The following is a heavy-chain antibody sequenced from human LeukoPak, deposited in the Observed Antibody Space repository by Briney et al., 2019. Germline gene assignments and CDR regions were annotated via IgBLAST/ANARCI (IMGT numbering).Heavy chain of an antibody. CDR3: TTNRGSYY. Sequence: GRSLRLSCTASGFTFNIAWMSWVRQAPGKGLEWVGRIKSKTDGGTTDYAAPVKGRFTISRDDSKTTVYLQMNSLKTDDTAVYYCTTNRGSYYWGQGTLVTVSS. V-gene: IGHV3-15*01. D-gene: IGHD1-26*01. CDR2: IKSKTDGGTT. J-gene: IGHJ4*02. CDR1: GFTFNIAW.